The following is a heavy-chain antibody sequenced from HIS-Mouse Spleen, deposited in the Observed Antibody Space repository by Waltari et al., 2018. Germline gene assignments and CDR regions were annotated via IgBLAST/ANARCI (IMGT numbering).Heavy chain of an antibody. J-gene: IGHJ4*02. V-gene: IGHV1-8*01. D-gene: IGHD3-3*01. Sequence: QVQLVQSGAEVKKPGASVKVSCKASGSTFTSYDINGVRQATGQGLEWMGWMKHNSGNTGYAQKFQGRVTMTRNTSISTAYMELSSLRSEDTAVYYCARVYYDFWSGYYYWGQGTLVTVSS. CDR3: ARVYYDFWSGYYY. CDR1: GSTFTSYD. CDR2: MKHNSGNT.